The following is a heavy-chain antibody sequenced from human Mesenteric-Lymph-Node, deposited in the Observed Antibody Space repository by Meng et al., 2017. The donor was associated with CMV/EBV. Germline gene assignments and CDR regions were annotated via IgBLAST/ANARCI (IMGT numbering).Heavy chain of an antibody. CDR3: ASFSQQAEGGIYWYSDL. V-gene: IGHV3-66*02. D-gene: IGHD3-16*01. J-gene: IGHJ2*01. CDR1: GVTVSRSY. Sequence: GESLKISCVASGVTVSRSYMSWVRQAPGKGLECVAVIYNPYSTYYADSVKDRFTISRDNSKNTLYLQMDSLRSEGTAIYYCASFSQQAEGGIYWYSDLWGRGTLVTVSS. CDR2: IYNPYST.